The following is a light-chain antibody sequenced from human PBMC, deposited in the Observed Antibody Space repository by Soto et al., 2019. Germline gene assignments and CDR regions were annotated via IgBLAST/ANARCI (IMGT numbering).Light chain of an antibody. CDR2: AAS. CDR1: QSISSY. Sequence: DIQMTQSPSSLSASVGDRVTITCRASQSISSYLNWYQQKPGKAPNLLIYAASSLQSGVPSRFSGSGSGTDFTLTISSLQPEDFATYYCQQSYSTLTFGPGTKVDIK. J-gene: IGKJ3*01. V-gene: IGKV1-39*01. CDR3: QQSYSTLT.